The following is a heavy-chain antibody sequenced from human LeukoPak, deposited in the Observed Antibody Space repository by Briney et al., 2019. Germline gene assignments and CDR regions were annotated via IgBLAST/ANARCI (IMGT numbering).Heavy chain of an antibody. CDR3: ANTYYYDSSGYPWSNWFDP. CDR2: TSFSGST. J-gene: IGHJ5*02. CDR1: GASISSYY. Sequence: KPSETLSLTCTVSGASISSYYWTWIRQPPGKGLEWIGFTSFSGSTYYNPSLKSRVTISVDTSKNQFSLKLSSVTAADTAVYYCANTYYYDSSGYPWSNWFDPWGQGTLVTVSS. V-gene: IGHV4-59*12. D-gene: IGHD3-22*01.